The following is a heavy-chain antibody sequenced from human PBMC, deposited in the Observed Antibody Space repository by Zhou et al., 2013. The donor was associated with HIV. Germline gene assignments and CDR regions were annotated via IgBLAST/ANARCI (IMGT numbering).Heavy chain of an antibody. Sequence: QVQLVQSGAEVKKPGASVKVSCKASGYTFTSYAMHWVRQAPGQRLEWMGWINAGNGNTKYSQKFQGRVTITRDTSASTAYMELSSLRSEDTAVYYCARESIAAWRGYYYYMDVWGKGTTVTVSS. CDR2: INAGNGNT. D-gene: IGHD6-6*01. J-gene: IGHJ6*03. CDR1: GYTFTSYA. CDR3: ARESIAAWRGYYYYMDV. V-gene: IGHV1-3*01.